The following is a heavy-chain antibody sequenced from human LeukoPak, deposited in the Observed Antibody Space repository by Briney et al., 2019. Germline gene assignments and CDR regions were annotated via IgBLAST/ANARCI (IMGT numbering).Heavy chain of an antibody. CDR3: LLWFGATT. Sequence: PGRSLILSCAAPGFNFSSYGMHWVRQAPGKVLEWVAVIPYDGSNKYYADSVKGRFTISRDNSKNTLYLQMNSLRAEDTAVYYCLLWFGATTWGQGTLVTVCS. D-gene: IGHD3-10*01. V-gene: IGHV3-30*03. J-gene: IGHJ5*02. CDR1: GFNFSSYG. CDR2: IPYDGSNK.